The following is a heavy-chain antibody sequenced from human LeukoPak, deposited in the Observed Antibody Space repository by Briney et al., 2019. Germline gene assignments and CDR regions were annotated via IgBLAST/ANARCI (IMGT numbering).Heavy chain of an antibody. Sequence: GGSLRLSCAASGFTFSSYGMHWVRQAPGKGLEWVAFIRYDGSNKYYADSVKGRFTISRDNAKNSLYLQMNSLRAEDTAVYYCARDFSSGSYYGDYYFDYWGQGTLVTVSS. CDR2: IRYDGSNK. J-gene: IGHJ4*02. CDR3: ARDFSSGSYYGDYYFDY. CDR1: GFTFSSYG. D-gene: IGHD1-26*01. V-gene: IGHV3-30*02.